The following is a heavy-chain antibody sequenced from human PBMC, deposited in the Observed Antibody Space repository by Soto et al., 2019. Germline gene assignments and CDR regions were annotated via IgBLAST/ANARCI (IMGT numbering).Heavy chain of an antibody. Sequence: QVQLVQSGAEVKKPGSSVKVSCKASGGTFSSYAISWVRQAPGQGLEWMGGIIPIPGTANYGQKFQGRVTLTAEESTSTAHMELSSLRSEHTAVYYCARSQGSSTSLEIYYSYYYGMDVWGQGTTVTLSS. CDR1: GGTFSSYA. CDR2: IIPIPGTA. V-gene: IGHV1-69*01. D-gene: IGHD2-2*01. CDR3: ARSQGSSTSLEIYYSYYYGMDV. J-gene: IGHJ6*02.